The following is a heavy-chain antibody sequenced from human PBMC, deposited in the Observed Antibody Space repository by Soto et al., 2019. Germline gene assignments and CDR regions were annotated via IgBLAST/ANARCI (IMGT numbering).Heavy chain of an antibody. V-gene: IGHV3-33*01. CDR2: IWYDGSNK. D-gene: IGHD3-22*01. Sequence: PGGSLRLSCAASGFTFSSYGMHWVRQAPGKGLEWVAVIWYDGSNKYYADSVKGRFTISRDNSKNTLYLQMNSLRAEDTAVYYCARDYYDSSGSNFDYWGQGTLVTVSS. CDR3: ARDYYDSSGSNFDY. CDR1: GFTFSSYG. J-gene: IGHJ4*02.